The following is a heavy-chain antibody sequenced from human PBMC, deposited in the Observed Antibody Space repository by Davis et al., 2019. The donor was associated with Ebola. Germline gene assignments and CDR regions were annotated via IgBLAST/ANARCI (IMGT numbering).Heavy chain of an antibody. J-gene: IGHJ2*01. V-gene: IGHV3-23*01. D-gene: IGHD2-21*02. CDR3: VRDPALVVTGGGWHFDL. Sequence: PGGSLRLSCAASGFVISSYVMSWVRRAPGKGLEWVSTLGTSADTYYADSVKGRFTISRDNARNSLYLQMNTLRAEDTAVYYCVRDPALVVTGGGWHFDLWGRGTLVTISS. CDR2: LGTSADT. CDR1: GFVISSYV.